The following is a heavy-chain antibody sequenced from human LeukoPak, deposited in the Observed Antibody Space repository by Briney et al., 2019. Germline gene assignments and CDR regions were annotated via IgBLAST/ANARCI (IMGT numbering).Heavy chain of an antibody. CDR3: AKFSGYSYGGWFDQ. D-gene: IGHD5-18*01. V-gene: IGHV3-11*04. CDR1: GFTFSDYY. Sequence: PGGSLRLSCAASGFTFSDYYMSWIRQAPGKGLEWVSYISDSGGTIYYADSVKGRFTISRDIANNSVYLQMSSLRAEDTAVYYCAKFSGYSYGGWFDQWGPGTLVTVSS. CDR2: ISDSGGTI. J-gene: IGHJ5*02.